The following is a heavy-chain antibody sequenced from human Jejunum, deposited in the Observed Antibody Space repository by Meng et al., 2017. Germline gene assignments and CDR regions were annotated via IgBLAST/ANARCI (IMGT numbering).Heavy chain of an antibody. Sequence: GEFLKISCAASGFTFSTYSMIWVRQAPGKGLEWVSAIDRSSTYIYYADSVKGRFTISRDNAKNSLYLQMNSLRAEDTAVYYCARRYYYDVSVFDPLDYWGQGTLVTVSS. CDR3: ARRYYYDVSVFDPLDY. CDR1: GFTFSTYS. J-gene: IGHJ4*02. D-gene: IGHD3-22*01. CDR2: IDRSSTYI. V-gene: IGHV3-21*01.